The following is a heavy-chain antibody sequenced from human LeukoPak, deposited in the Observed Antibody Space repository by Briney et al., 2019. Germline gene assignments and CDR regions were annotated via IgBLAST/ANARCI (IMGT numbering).Heavy chain of an antibody. V-gene: IGHV3-33*01. D-gene: IGHD3-22*01. J-gene: IGHJ3*02. Sequence: GGSLRLSCAASGFTFSSYGMHWVRQAPGKGLEGVAVIWYDGSNKYYADSVKGRFTISRENSKNTLYLQMTSLRAEDTAVYYCARDKPYYYDSSADDAFDIWGQGTMVTVSS. CDR2: IWYDGSNK. CDR1: GFTFSSYG. CDR3: ARDKPYYYDSSADDAFDI.